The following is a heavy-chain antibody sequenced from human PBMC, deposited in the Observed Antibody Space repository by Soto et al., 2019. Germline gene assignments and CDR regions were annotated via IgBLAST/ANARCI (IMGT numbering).Heavy chain of an antibody. CDR2: IYNSGIT. Sequence: RSLTCAVSGGSVSSVNGYGSWIRQPPGKGLEWSGYIYNSGITNYNHSHKSRVTISLNTAKNQCSLKLTSVNASDTAVYYWARLDLSYYFDYWGQGTPVTVSS. J-gene: IGHJ4*02. D-gene: IGHD3-3*01. CDR3: ARLDLSYYFDY. CDR1: GGSVSSVNGY. V-gene: IGHV4-61*01.